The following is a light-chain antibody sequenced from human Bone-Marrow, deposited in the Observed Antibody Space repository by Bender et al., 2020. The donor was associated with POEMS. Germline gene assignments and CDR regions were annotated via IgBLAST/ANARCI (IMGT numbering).Light chain of an antibody. CDR3: SSYTSTSSTYVV. J-gene: IGLJ2*01. CDR1: SSDVGGHDY. V-gene: IGLV2-14*03. CDR2: DVT. Sequence: QSALTQPASVSGSPGQSITISCTGTSSDVGGHDYVSWYQQHPGKAPKLMIYDVTHRPSGVSDRFSGSKSGNTASLTISGLQAEDEAHYYCSSYTSTSSTYVVFGGGTRLTVL.